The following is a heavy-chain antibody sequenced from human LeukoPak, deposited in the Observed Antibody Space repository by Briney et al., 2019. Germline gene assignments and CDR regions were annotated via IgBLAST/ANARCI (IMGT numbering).Heavy chain of an antibody. CDR2: IIPIFGTA. CDR1: GGTFSSYA. Sequence: SVKVSFKASGGTFSSYAISWVRQAPGQGLEWMGGIIPIFGTANYAQKFQGRVTITADESTSTAYMELSSLRSEDTAVYYCARELGIAVAGTFYFDYWGQGTLVTVS. CDR3: ARELGIAVAGTFYFDY. V-gene: IGHV1-69*13. D-gene: IGHD6-19*01. J-gene: IGHJ4*02.